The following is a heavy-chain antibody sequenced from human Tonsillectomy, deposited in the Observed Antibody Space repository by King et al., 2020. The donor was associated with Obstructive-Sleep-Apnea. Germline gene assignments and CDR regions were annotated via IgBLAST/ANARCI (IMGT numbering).Heavy chain of an antibody. D-gene: IGHD3-22*01. Sequence: VQLQESGPGLVKPSETLSLTCTVSGDSISSYYWSWIRQPPGKGLEWLGYIFYSGSTNYNPSLKSRVTISVDTSKNQFSLKLSSVTAADTAVYYCARLSYDSGGYPYGMDVWGQGTTVIVSS. CDR3: ARLSYDSGGYPYGMDV. J-gene: IGHJ6*02. CDR1: GDSISSYY. V-gene: IGHV4-59*08. CDR2: IFYSGST.